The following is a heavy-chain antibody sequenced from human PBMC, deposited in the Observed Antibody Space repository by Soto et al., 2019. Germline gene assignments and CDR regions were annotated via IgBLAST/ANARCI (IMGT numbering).Heavy chain of an antibody. CDR2: IYYSGST. V-gene: IGHV4-59*08. CDR1: GGSISSYY. D-gene: IGHD3-10*01. Sequence: SETLSLTCTVSGGSISSYYWSWIRQPPGKGLEWIGYIYYSGSTNYNPSLKSRVTISVDTSKNQFSLKVTSVTAADTAVYYCARHQLWGPDYWGQGTLVTVSS. J-gene: IGHJ4*02. CDR3: ARHQLWGPDY.